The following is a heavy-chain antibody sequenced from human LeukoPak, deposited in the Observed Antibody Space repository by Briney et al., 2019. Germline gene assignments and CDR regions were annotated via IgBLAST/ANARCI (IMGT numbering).Heavy chain of an antibody. CDR3: ARVAAADYFDY. CDR2: INPYNGNT. CDR1: GYTFPSYG. V-gene: IGHV1-18*01. Sequence: ASVTVSCKASGYTFPSYGISWVRQSPGQGLEWMGWINPYNGNTNYAQKLQGRVTMTTDTSTSTAYMELRSLRSDDTAVYYCARVAAADYFDYWGQGTLVTVSS. D-gene: IGHD6-13*01. J-gene: IGHJ4*02.